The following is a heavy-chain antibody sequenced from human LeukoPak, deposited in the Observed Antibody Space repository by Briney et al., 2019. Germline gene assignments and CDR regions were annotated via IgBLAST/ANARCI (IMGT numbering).Heavy chain of an antibody. Sequence: QPGRSLRLSCVESGFTFSSYGMHWVRQAPGKGLEWVAVIWYDGSNKYYADSVKGRFTISRDNSKDTLYLQMNSLRAEDTAVYYCARDGIWDYDSSPYGMDVWGQGTTVTVSS. CDR3: ARDGIWDYDSSPYGMDV. J-gene: IGHJ6*02. V-gene: IGHV3-33*01. CDR1: GFTFSSYG. CDR2: IWYDGSNK. D-gene: IGHD3-22*01.